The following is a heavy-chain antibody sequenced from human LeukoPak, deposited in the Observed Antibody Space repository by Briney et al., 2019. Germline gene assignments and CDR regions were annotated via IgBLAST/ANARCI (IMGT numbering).Heavy chain of an antibody. V-gene: IGHV1-18*01. CDR1: GYTFTSYG. J-gene: IGHJ4*02. D-gene: IGHD3-9*01. CDR3: ARDFTIFRLTYYFGY. Sequence: ASVKVSCKASGYTFTSYGISWVRQAPGQGLEWMGWINAGNGNTKYSQTFQGRVTITRDTSASTTYMELSSLRSEDTAVYYCARDFTIFRLTYYFGYWGQGTLVTVSS. CDR2: INAGNGNT.